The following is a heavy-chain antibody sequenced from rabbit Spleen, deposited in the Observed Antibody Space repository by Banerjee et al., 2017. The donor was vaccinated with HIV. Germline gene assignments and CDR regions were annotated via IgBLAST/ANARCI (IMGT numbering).Heavy chain of an antibody. Sequence: QSLEESGGDLVKPGASLTLTCTASGFSFSSSYWICWVRQAPGKGLELIGCINTGSGSAYYASWAKGRFTISKTSSTTVTLQMTSLTAADTATYFCARDLHASSNYCLWGPGTLVTVS. J-gene: IGHJ4*01. V-gene: IGHV1S40*01. CDR3: ARDLHASSNYCL. D-gene: IGHD8-1*01. CDR1: GFSFSSSYW. CDR2: INTGSGSA.